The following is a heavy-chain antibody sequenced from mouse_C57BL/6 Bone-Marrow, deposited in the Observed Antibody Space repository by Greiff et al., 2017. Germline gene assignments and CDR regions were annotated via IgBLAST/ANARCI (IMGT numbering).Heavy chain of an antibody. D-gene: IGHD1-1*01. CDR2: IYPGSGNT. CDR1: GYTFTDYY. V-gene: IGHV1-76*01. J-gene: IGHJ1*03. CDR3: ARRRYYSGSSTWDFEG. Sequence: VQLQQSGAELVRPGASVKLSCKASGYTFTDYYINWVKQRPGQGLEWIARIYPGSGNTYYNEKFKGKATLTAEKSSSTAYMQLSSLTSEDSAVYFCARRRYYSGSSTWDFEGWGTGTTVTVSS.